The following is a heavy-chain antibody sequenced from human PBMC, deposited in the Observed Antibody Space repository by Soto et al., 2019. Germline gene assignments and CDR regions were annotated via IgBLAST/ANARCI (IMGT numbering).Heavy chain of an antibody. CDR2: INHSGST. J-gene: IGHJ6*02. V-gene: IGHV4-34*01. CDR3: ARTRGRRFGELLYRANYYGMDV. CDR1: VGSFSCYY. D-gene: IGHD3-10*01. Sequence: SETLSLTCAVYVGSFSCYYWIWIRQPPGKGLEWIGEINHSGSTNYNPSLKSRVTISVDTSKNQFSLKLSSVTAADTAVYYCARTRGRRFGELLYRANYYGMDVWGQGTTVTVSS.